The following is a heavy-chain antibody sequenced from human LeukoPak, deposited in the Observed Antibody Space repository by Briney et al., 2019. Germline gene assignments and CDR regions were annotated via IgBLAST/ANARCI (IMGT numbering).Heavy chain of an antibody. CDR3: ARDRVAVAGTRYFDH. CDR1: GFTFSSYS. CDR2: ISSSSSYI. Sequence: GGSLRLSCAASGFTFSSYSMNWVRQAPGKGLEWVSSISSSSSYIYYADSVKGRFTISRDNAKNSLYLQMNSLRAEDTAVYCCARDRVAVAGTRYFDHWGQGTLVTVSS. J-gene: IGHJ4*02. D-gene: IGHD6-19*01. V-gene: IGHV3-21*01.